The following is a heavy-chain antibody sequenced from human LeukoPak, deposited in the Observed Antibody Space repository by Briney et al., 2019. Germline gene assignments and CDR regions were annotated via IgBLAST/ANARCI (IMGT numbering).Heavy chain of an antibody. D-gene: IGHD2-2*01. Sequence: PGGSLRLSCAASGFTFSSYGMHWVRQAPGKGLEWVAFIRYDGSNKYYADSVKGRFTISRDNPKNTLYLQMNSLRAEDTAVYYCAKDRRVPAAMSFDYWGQGTLVTASS. V-gene: IGHV3-30*02. CDR2: IRYDGSNK. CDR3: AKDRRVPAAMSFDY. J-gene: IGHJ4*02. CDR1: GFTFSSYG.